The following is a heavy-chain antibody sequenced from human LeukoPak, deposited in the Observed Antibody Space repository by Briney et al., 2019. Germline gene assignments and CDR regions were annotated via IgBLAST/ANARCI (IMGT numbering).Heavy chain of an antibody. CDR3: ARADKSSGWYYFDY. CDR2: INPNSGGT. Sequence: ASVKVSCKASGYTFNNHYMYWVRQSPGQGLECIGRINPNSGGTNYAQKFQGRVTMTRDTSISTAYMELSRLRSDDTAVYYCARADKSSGWYYFDYWGQGTLVTVSS. V-gene: IGHV1-2*06. CDR1: GYTFNNHY. J-gene: IGHJ4*02. D-gene: IGHD6-19*01.